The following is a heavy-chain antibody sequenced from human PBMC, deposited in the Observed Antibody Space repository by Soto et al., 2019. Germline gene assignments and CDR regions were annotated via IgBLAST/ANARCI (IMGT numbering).Heavy chain of an antibody. CDR2: IYYNGNT. J-gene: IGHJ4*02. Sequence: SETLSPTCPLSRRPLNTYYWNLVRQPPGKGLECIGYIYYNGNTNYNPSLKSRVTISVDTSKNQFTLNLNSVTAADTAVYYCARHATRSYDYWGQGTLVTVSS. V-gene: IGHV4-59*08. CDR3: ARHATRSYDY. CDR1: RRPLNTYY.